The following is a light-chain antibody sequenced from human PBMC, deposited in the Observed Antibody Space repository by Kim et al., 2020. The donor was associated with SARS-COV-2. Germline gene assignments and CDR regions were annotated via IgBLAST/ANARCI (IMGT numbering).Light chain of an antibody. J-gene: IGLJ2*01. CDR3: QAWDSSTVV. V-gene: IGLV3-1*01. CDR2: QDS. CDR1: KLGDKY. Sequence: GSPVQTSSITCSGDKLGDKYAFWYQQKPGQSPVLVIYQDSKRPSGIPERFSGSNSGNTATLTISGTQAMDEADYYCQAWDSSTVVFGGGTQLTVL.